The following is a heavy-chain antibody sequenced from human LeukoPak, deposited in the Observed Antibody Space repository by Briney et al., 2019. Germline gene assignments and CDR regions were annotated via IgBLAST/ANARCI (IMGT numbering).Heavy chain of an antibody. Sequence: PGGSLRLSCAASGFTFSSYGMHWVRQAPGKGLEWVAVISYDGSNKYYADSVKGRFTISRDNSKNTLYLQMNSLRAEDTAVYYCAKEGELMATRVWYFDLWGRGTLVTVSS. J-gene: IGHJ2*01. D-gene: IGHD5-24*01. V-gene: IGHV3-30*18. CDR1: GFTFSSYG. CDR2: ISYDGSNK. CDR3: AKEGELMATRVWYFDL.